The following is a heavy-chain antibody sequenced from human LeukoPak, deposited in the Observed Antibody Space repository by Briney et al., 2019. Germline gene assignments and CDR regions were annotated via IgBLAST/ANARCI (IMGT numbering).Heavy chain of an antibody. D-gene: IGHD3-22*01. V-gene: IGHV4-39*07. CDR3: ARDREINDSSPRDWFDP. Sequence: SETLSLTCTVSGGSISSSSYYWGWVRQPPGKGLEWIGSIYYSGSTYYNPSLKSRVTISVDTSKNQFSLKLSSVTAADTAVYYCARDREINDSSPRDWFDPWGQGTLVTVSS. CDR2: IYYSGST. CDR1: GGSISSSSYY. J-gene: IGHJ5*02.